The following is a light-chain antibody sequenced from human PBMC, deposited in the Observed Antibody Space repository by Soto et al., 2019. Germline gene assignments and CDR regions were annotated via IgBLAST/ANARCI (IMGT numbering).Light chain of an antibody. V-gene: IGKV3-15*01. CDR3: QQYNNWHHT. Sequence: EIVMTQSPAPLSVSPGERATLSCRASQSVSSKLAWFQQKPGQAPRLLIYGTSTRATGIPARFSGSGSGTEFALTISSLQSEDFAVYYCQQYNNWHHTFGQGTKLEIK. CDR2: GTS. CDR1: QSVSSK. J-gene: IGKJ2*01.